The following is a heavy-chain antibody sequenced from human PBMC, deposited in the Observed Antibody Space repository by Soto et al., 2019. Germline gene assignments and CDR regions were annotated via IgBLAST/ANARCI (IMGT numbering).Heavy chain of an antibody. J-gene: IGHJ6*03. CDR1: GFSLSTSGVG. CDR3: AHATYYDFWSGYRYYYYYMDV. D-gene: IGHD3-3*01. Sequence: ASGPTLVNPTQTLTLTCTFSGFSLSTSGVGVGWIRQPPGKALEWLALIYWDDDKRYSPSLKSRLTITKDTSKNQVVLTMTNMDPVDTATYYCAHATYYDFWSGYRYYYYYMDVWGKGTTVTVSS. CDR2: IYWDDDK. V-gene: IGHV2-5*02.